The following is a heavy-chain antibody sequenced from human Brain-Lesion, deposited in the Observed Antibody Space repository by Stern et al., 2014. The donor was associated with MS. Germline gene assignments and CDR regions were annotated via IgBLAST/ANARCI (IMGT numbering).Heavy chain of an antibody. Sequence: VQLEESGPGLVKPSQTLSLSCTVSGGSISSGGYYWSWIRQPAGKGLEWIGRIFNSGSTRYNPSLKSRVTLLIDTAKTQFSLRLTPMTAADTAVYYCARGRVVPGFQYYATDVWGQGTTVIVSS. J-gene: IGHJ6*02. D-gene: IGHD2-2*01. V-gene: IGHV4-61*02. CDR3: ARGRVVPGFQYYATDV. CDR1: GGSISSGGYY. CDR2: IFNSGST.